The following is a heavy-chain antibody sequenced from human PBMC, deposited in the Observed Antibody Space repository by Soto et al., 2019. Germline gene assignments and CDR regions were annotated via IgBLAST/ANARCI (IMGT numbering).Heavy chain of an antibody. V-gene: IGHV5-51*01. D-gene: IGHD3-22*01. Sequence: GESLKISCKGSGYSFTSYWIGWVRQMPGKGLEWMGIIYPGDSDTRYSPSFQGQVTISADKSISTAYLQWSSLKASDTAMYYCARTYYYDSSGLSPFDYWGQGTLVTVSS. CDR3: ARTYYYDSSGLSPFDY. CDR1: GYSFTSYW. CDR2: IYPGDSDT. J-gene: IGHJ4*02.